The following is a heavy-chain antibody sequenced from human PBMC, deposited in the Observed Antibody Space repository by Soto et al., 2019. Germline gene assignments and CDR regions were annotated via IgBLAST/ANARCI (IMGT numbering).Heavy chain of an antibody. CDR2: IYPGDSDT. CDR3: ARNRLRQYYYGMDV. J-gene: IGHJ6*02. V-gene: IGHV5-51*01. Sequence: GESLKISCQGSGYSFANYWIAWVRQTPGKGLEWVGVIYPGDSDTRYSPSFRGQVTISADKSISHVYLQWSSLKASDTAMYYCARNRLRQYYYGMDVWGQGTTVTVSS. D-gene: IGHD3-10*01. CDR1: GYSFANYW.